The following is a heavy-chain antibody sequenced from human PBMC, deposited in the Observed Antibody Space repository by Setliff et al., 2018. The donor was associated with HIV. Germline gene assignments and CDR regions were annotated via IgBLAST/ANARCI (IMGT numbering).Heavy chain of an antibody. CDR3: ARRGIALPPHAFDI. D-gene: IGHD6-13*01. V-gene: IGHV5-51*01. Sequence: RGETLKISCQASGYSFTNYWIGWVRQMPGKGLEWMGIIYPGDSDTRYSPSFQGQVTISADKSISTAYLQWSSLKASDTAMYYCARRGIALPPHAFDIWGQGTMVTVSS. J-gene: IGHJ3*02. CDR2: IYPGDSDT. CDR1: GYSFTNYW.